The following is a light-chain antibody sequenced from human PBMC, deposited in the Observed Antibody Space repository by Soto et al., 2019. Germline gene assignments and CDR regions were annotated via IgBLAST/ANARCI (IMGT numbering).Light chain of an antibody. CDR3: MQALQTRPLT. CDR2: LGS. CDR1: QSLLHSNGYTY. Sequence: IVVTQSPLSLPVTPGEPASISCRSSQSLLHSNGYTYLDWYVLKPGQSPQLLIYLGSNRASGVPGRFSGSGSGTDFTLKISRVEAEDVGIYYCMQALQTRPLTFGGGTKVDIK. J-gene: IGKJ4*01. V-gene: IGKV2-28*01.